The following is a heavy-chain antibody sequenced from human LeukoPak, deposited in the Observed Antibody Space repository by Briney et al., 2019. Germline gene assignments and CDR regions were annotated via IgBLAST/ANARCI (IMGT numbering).Heavy chain of an antibody. J-gene: IGHJ4*02. Sequence: GGSLRLSCAASGFTFSSYAMSWVRQAPGKGLELVSAISGSGGSTYYADSVKGRFTISRDNSKNTLYLQMNSLRAEDTAVYYCAKDLGRQQLVLYYFDYWGQGTLVTVSS. CDR1: GFTFSSYA. CDR3: AKDLGRQQLVLYYFDY. D-gene: IGHD6-13*01. V-gene: IGHV3-23*01. CDR2: ISGSGGST.